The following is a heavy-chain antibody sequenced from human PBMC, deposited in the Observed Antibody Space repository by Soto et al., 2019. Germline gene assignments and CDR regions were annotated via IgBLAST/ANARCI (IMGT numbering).Heavy chain of an antibody. V-gene: IGHV3-74*01. J-gene: IGHJ4*02. D-gene: IGHD2-15*01. CDR1: GFTFSSYW. CDR3: ARGLGYCSGGSCYWGVPFDY. CDR2: INSDGSST. Sequence: GGSLRLSCAASGFTFSSYWMHWVRQAPGKGLVWVSRINSDGSSTSYAESVKGRFTISRDNAKNTLYLQMNSLRAEDTAVYYCARGLGYCSGGSCYWGVPFDYWGQGTLVTVSS.